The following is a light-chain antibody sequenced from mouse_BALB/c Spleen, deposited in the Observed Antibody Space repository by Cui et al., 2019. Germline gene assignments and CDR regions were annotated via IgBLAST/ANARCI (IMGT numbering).Light chain of an antibody. CDR2: GAS. Sequence: IVMTQPPSSLTVSPGEKVTLSCNSSHRLLNSGNQKNYLAWYQKKPGQPPKLLIYGASTRESGVPDRFTGSGSGTDFTLTISSVQAEDLAVYYCQNDHSYPYTFGGGTKLEIK. CDR1: HRLLNSGNQKNY. CDR3: QNDHSYPYT. V-gene: IGKV8-28*01. J-gene: IGKJ2*01.